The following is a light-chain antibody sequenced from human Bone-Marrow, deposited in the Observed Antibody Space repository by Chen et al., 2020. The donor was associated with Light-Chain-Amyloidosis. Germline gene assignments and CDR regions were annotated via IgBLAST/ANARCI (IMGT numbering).Light chain of an antibody. J-gene: IGLJ3*02. CDR2: DDS. V-gene: IGLV3-21*02. CDR1: NIGSTS. Sequence: SYVLTHPSSVSVAAGQTATIPCGGNNIGSTSVHWYQQTPGQAPLLVVYDDSDRPSGIPERLSGSNSGNTATLTISRVEAGDEADYYCQVWDRSSDRPVFGGGTKLTVL. CDR3: QVWDRSSDRPV.